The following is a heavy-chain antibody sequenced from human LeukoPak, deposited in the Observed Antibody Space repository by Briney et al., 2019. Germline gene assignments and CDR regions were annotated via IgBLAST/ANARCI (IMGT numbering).Heavy chain of an antibody. Sequence: SVKVSCTASGGTFSSYAISWVRQAPGQGLEWMGGIIPIFGTANYAQKFQGRVTITADESTSTAYMELRSLRSEDTAVYYCARDGLDRRNSYYYGMDVWGQGTTVTVSS. CDR2: IIPIFGTA. CDR3: ARDGLDRRNSYYYGMDV. V-gene: IGHV1-69*13. J-gene: IGHJ6*02. D-gene: IGHD3/OR15-3a*01. CDR1: GGTFSSYA.